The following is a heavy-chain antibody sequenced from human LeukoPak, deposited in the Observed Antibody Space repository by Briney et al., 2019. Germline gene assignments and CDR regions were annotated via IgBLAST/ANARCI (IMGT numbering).Heavy chain of an antibody. CDR3: ASSFSDDFWSGHF. D-gene: IGHD3-3*01. V-gene: IGHV3-74*01. J-gene: IGHJ4*02. CDR1: GFTLSSYW. Sequence: GGSLRLSCAASGFTLSSYWMHWVRQAPGKGLVWVSRINMDGSSTIYADSVKGRFTISRDNAKRSLYLQMNSLRAEDTALYYCASSFSDDFWSGHFWGQGTLVTVSS. CDR2: INMDGSST.